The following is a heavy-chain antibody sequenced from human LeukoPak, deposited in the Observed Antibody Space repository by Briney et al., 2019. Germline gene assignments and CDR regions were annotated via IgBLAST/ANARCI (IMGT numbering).Heavy chain of an antibody. V-gene: IGHV5-51*01. CDR2: IYPVVSDT. CDR1: GDRFTSYW. CDR3: ARRGEQLVEGAWFDP. D-gene: IGHD6-13*01. J-gene: IGHJ5*02. Sequence: ESLKISCLGSGDRFTSYWIGWVRQMPGKGLEWMGIIYPVVSDTRYSPSFQGQVTISADKSISTAYLRWSSLKAPDTAMYYCARRGEQLVEGAWFDPRGQGTLVTVSS.